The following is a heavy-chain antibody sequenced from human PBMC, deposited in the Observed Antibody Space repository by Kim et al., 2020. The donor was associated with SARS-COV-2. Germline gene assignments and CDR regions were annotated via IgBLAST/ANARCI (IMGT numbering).Heavy chain of an antibody. J-gene: IGHJ4*02. CDR1: GGSISNSFNY. D-gene: IGHD3-22*01. CDR3: ARLPHDSSGYVDC. Sequence: SETLSLSCTVSGGSISNSFNYWGWIRQRPGKGLEWIGSVYHSGSTYDSPSLKSRVTVSVDTSNNQFSLKVTSVTAADTAVYFCARLPHDSSGYVDCWGQGILVTVSS. CDR2: VYHSGST. V-gene: IGHV4-39*01.